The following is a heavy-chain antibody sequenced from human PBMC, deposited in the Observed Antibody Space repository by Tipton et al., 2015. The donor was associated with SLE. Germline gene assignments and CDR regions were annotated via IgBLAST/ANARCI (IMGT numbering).Heavy chain of an antibody. D-gene: IGHD3-10*01. J-gene: IGHJ5*02. Sequence: QSGAEVKKPGASVKVSCKASGYTFTGYYMHWVRQAPGQGLEWMGWINPNSGGTNYAQKFQGRVTMTRDTSISTAYMELSSLRSEDTAVYYCARARFRELSPNWFDPWGQGTLVTVSS. CDR1: GYTFTGYY. V-gene: IGHV1-2*02. CDR2: INPNSGGT. CDR3: ARARFRELSPNWFDP.